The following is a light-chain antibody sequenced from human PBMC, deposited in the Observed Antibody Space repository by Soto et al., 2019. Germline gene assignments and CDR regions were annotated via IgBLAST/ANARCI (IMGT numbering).Light chain of an antibody. J-gene: IGKJ4*01. Sequence: EIVLTQSPGTLSLSPGERATLSCRTSQSVSSSYLTWYQQKPGQAPRLLIYVTSSRATGIPDRFSGSGSGTDFTLTISRLEPEDCAVYYCQQYSSSPLTFGGGTKVEIK. CDR3: QQYSSSPLT. V-gene: IGKV3-20*01. CDR2: VTS. CDR1: QSVSSSY.